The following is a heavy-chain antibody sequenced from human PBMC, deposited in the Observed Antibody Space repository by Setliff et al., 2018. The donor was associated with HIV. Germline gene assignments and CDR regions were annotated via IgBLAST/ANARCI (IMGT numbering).Heavy chain of an antibody. J-gene: IGHJ5*02. CDR3: ARDAARRAAADTPVWFDP. V-gene: IGHV1-18*01. CDR1: GYTFISYG. CDR2: ISPYNSHT. Sequence: ASVKVSCKASGYTFISYGISWVRQAPGQGLEWMGWISPYNSHTNYAQKVQGRVTMIRDTFTSTAYMELRSLRSDDTAVYYCARDAARRAAADTPVWFDPWGQGTLVTVSS. D-gene: IGHD6-13*01.